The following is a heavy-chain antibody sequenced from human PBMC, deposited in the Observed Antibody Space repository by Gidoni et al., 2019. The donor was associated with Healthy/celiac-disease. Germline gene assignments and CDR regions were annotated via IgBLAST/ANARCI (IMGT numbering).Heavy chain of an antibody. CDR1: GFTFSSYG. V-gene: IGHV3-30*18. D-gene: IGHD3-9*01. J-gene: IGHJ4*02. CDR3: AKVALPPRYYDILTGYLDY. Sequence: QVQLVESGGGVVQPGRSLRLSCAASGFTFSSYGMHWVRQAPGKGLEWVAVISYDGSNKYYADSVKGRFTISRDNSKNTLYLQMNSLRAEDTAVYYCAKVALPPRYYDILTGYLDYWGQGTLVTVSS. CDR2: ISYDGSNK.